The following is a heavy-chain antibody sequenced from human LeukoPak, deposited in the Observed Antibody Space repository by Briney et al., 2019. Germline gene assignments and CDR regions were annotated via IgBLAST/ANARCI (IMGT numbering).Heavy chain of an antibody. V-gene: IGHV4-28*01. J-gene: IGHJ4*02. D-gene: IGHD6-19*01. CDR3: ARHSSSGWYDVDH. CDR1: GGSISSSNW. Sequence: SETLSLTCAVSGGSISSSNWWSWVRQPPGKGLEWIGYIYYSGSTYYNPSLKSRVTMSVDTSKNQFSLKVSSVTAVDTAVYYCARHSSSGWYDVDHWGQGTLVTVSS. CDR2: IYYSGST.